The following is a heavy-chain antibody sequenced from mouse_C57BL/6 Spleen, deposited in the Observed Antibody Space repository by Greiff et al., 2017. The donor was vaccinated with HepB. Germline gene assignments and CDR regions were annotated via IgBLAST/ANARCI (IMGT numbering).Heavy chain of an antibody. Sequence: EVQLQQSEPELVKPGASVKISCKASGYSFTGYYMNWVKQSPEKSLEWIGEINPSTGGTTYNQKFKAKATLTVDKSSSTAYMQLKSLTSEDSAVYYCARSHYGNYGAYWGQGTLVTVSA. CDR1: GYSFTGYY. CDR2: INPSTGGT. CDR3: ARSHYGNYGAY. D-gene: IGHD2-1*01. V-gene: IGHV1-42*01. J-gene: IGHJ3*01.